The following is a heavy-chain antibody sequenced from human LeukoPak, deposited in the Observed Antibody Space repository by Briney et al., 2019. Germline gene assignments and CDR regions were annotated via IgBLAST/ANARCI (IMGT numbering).Heavy chain of an antibody. CDR1: GFTFSSYE. CDR2: ISSTGSTI. J-gene: IGHJ4*02. CDR3: ANSWKDGHDY. V-gene: IGHV3-48*03. D-gene: IGHD1-20*01. Sequence: GGSLRLSCAASGFTFSSYEMNWVRQAPGKGLEWVSYISSTGSTIFYADSVKGRFTISRDNAKNSLFLQMNSLRAEDTAVYYCANSWKDGHDYWGQGTLVTVSS.